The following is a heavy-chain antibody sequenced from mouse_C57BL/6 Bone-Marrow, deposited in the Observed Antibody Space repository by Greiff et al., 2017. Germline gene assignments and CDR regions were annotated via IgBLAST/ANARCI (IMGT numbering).Heavy chain of an antibody. CDR2: ISNGGGST. V-gene: IGHV5-12*01. J-gene: IGHJ1*03. CDR3: ARRRGYFDV. CDR1: GFTFSDYY. Sequence: DVMLVASGGGLVQPGGSLKLSCAASGFTFSDYYMYWVRQTPEKRLEWVAYISNGGGSTYYPDTVKGRFTISRDNAKNTLYLQMSRLKYEDTAMYYCARRRGYFDVWGTGTTVTVSA.